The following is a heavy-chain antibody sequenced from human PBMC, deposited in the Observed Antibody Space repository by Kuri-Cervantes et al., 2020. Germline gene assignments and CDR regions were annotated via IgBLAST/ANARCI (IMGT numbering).Heavy chain of an antibody. D-gene: IGHD3-10*01. CDR3: ARGARRGGNWFDP. CDR2: IYCSGST. Sequence: SETLSLTCAVSGGSISSSNWWSWVRQPPGKGLEWIGEIYCSGSTKYNPSLKSRVTISLDTSKNQFSLKLSSVTAADTAVYYCARGARRGGNWFDPWGQGTLVTVSS. V-gene: IGHV4-4*02. J-gene: IGHJ5*02. CDR1: GGSISSSNW.